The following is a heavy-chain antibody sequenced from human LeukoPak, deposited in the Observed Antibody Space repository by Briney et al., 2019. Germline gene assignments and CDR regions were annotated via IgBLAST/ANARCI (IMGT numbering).Heavy chain of an antibody. CDR2: ISGSGGSI. CDR1: GFTFSSHA. CDR3: AEASIATAGILDY. J-gene: IGHJ4*02. D-gene: IGHD6-13*01. Sequence: PGGSLRLSCAASGFTFSSHAMSWVRQAPGKWLEWVSAISGSGGSIYYADSVKGRFTISRDNSKNTLYLQMNGLRAQDTAVYYCAEASIATAGILDYWGQGTLVTVSS. V-gene: IGHV3-23*01.